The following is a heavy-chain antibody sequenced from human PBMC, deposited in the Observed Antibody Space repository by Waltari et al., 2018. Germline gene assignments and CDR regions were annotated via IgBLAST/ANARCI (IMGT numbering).Heavy chain of an antibody. D-gene: IGHD2-15*01. CDR2: ISGSGGST. Sequence: EVQLVESGGGLVQPGGSLRLSCAASGLTFSSYAMRWVRQAPGSGLEVVSSISGSGGSTDYADSGKGRFTISRDNSKNTLYLQMNSLRAGDTAVYYCAKESKDIVVVVAPPADYWGQGTLVTVSS. V-gene: IGHV3-23*04. CDR1: GLTFSSYA. CDR3: AKESKDIVVVVAPPADY. J-gene: IGHJ4*02.